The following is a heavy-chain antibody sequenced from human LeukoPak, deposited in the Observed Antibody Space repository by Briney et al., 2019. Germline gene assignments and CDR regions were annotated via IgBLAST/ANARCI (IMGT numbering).Heavy chain of an antibody. Sequence: GGSLRLSCAASGFTFSSYWMHWVRQAPGKGLVWVSRVNSDGTGTTYADSVEGRFTISSDNAKNTVYLQMHSLRAEDTAIYYCIRTLIVATSPYMDVWGKGTTVTVSS. CDR1: GFTFSSYW. CDR3: IRTLIVATSPYMDV. CDR2: VNSDGTGT. D-gene: IGHD5-12*01. J-gene: IGHJ6*03. V-gene: IGHV3-74*01.